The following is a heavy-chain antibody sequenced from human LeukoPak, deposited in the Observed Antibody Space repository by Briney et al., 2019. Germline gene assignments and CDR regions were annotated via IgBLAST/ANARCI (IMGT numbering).Heavy chain of an antibody. D-gene: IGHD3-10*01. CDR3: ARDSRDYGSGSSQYYFDY. J-gene: IGHJ4*02. V-gene: IGHV1-69*13. Sequence: SVKVSCKASGGTFSSYAISWVRPAPGQGLEWMGGIIPIFGTANYAQKFQGRVTITADESTSTAYMELSSLRSEDTAVYYCARDSRDYGSGSSQYYFDYWGQGTLVTVSS. CDR2: IIPIFGTA. CDR1: GGTFSSYA.